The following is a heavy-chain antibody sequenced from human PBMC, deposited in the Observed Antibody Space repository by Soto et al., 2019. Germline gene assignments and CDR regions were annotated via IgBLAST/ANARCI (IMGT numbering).Heavy chain of an antibody. CDR2: ITSSSTTI. J-gene: IGHJ4*02. CDR1: GFTFTSNS. V-gene: IGHV3-48*02. Sequence: PGGSLRLSCAASGFTFTSNSMNWVRQAPGKGLEWISYITSSSTTIYYADSVKGRFTISRDNAKNSVYLQLNSLRDEDTALYYCAKDRRVVGDYWGQGTLVTVSS. CDR3: AKDRRVVGDY. D-gene: IGHD3-22*01.